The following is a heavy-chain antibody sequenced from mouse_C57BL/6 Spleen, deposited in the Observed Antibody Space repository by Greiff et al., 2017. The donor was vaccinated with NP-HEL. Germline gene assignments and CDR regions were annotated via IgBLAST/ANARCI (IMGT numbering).Heavy chain of an antibody. Sequence: EVQLQQSGPELVKPGASVQISCKASGYTFTDYYMNWVKQSHGKSLEWIGDINPNNGGTIYNQKFKGKATLTVDKSSSTAYMELRSLTSEDSAVDYCARGSSYWYFDVWGTGTTVTVSS. D-gene: IGHD1-1*01. CDR2: INPNNGGT. CDR3: ARGSSYWYFDV. V-gene: IGHV1-26*01. J-gene: IGHJ1*03. CDR1: GYTFTDYY.